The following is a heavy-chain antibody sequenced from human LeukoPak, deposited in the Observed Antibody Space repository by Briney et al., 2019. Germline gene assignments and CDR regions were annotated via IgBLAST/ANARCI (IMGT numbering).Heavy chain of an antibody. V-gene: IGHV4-59*08. Sequence: SETLSLTCTVSGGSISSYYWSWIRQPPGKGLEWIGYIYYSGSTNYNPSLKSRVTISVDTSKNQFSLKLSSVTAADTAVYYCARHRGGSGWYTYYYYYGMDAWGQGTTVTVSS. CDR3: ARHRGGSGWYTYYYYYGMDA. J-gene: IGHJ6*02. D-gene: IGHD6-19*01. CDR1: GGSISSYY. CDR2: IYYSGST.